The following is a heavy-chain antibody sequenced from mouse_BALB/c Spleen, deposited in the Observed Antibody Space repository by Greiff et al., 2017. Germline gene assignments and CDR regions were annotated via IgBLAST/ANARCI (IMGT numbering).Heavy chain of an antibody. CDR1: GYTFTSYW. CDR3: ARSDDGYYVPHAMDY. V-gene: IGHV1-7*01. CDR2: INPSTGYT. J-gene: IGHJ4*01. Sequence: QVQLKQSGAELAKPGASVKMSCKASGYTFTSYWMHWVKQRPGQGLEWIGYINPSTGYTEYNQKFKDKATLTADKSSSTAYMQLSSLTSEDSAVYYCARSDDGYYVPHAMDYWGQGTSVTVSS. D-gene: IGHD2-3*01.